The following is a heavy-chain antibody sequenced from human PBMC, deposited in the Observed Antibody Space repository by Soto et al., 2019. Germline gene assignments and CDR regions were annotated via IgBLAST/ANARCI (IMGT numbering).Heavy chain of an antibody. CDR2: MYHSGDS. CDR1: GGSISTDNW. J-gene: IGHJ4*02. V-gene: IGHV4-4*02. CDR3: TRASASSMLRGVVIN. D-gene: IGHD3-10*01. Sequence: LSLTCAVSGGSISTDNWWSWVRQPPGKGLEWIGEMYHSGDSNFNPSLKSRVTISVDKSKNQFSMQMASVTAADTALYYCTRASASSMLRGVVINWGRGTQVTVSS.